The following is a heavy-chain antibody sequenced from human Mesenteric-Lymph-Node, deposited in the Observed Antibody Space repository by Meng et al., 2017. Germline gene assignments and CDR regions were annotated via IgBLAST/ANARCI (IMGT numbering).Heavy chain of an antibody. Sequence: QGQWVKSGAEVKKPGASVKFSCKASGYTFPSYDINWVRQATGQGLEWMGWMNPNSGNTGYAQKFQGRVTITRNTSISTAYMELSSLRSEDTAVYYCARSMGYGSGSYFFDYWGQGTLVTVSS. J-gene: IGHJ4*02. CDR2: MNPNSGNT. D-gene: IGHD3-10*01. CDR3: ARSMGYGSGSYFFDY. V-gene: IGHV1-8*03. CDR1: GYTFPSYD.